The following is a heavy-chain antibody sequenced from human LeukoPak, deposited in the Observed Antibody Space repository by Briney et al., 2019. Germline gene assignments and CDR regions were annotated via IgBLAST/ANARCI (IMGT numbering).Heavy chain of an antibody. CDR3: ASGRGFDY. Sequence: GGSLRLSCAASGFTFSSYGMHWVRQAPGKGLEWAAFISHDGSKKYYADSVKGRFTISRDNSKNTLYLQMNSLRGEDTAVYHCASGRGFDYWGQGTLVTVSS. J-gene: IGHJ4*02. CDR2: ISHDGSKK. CDR1: GFTFSSYG. V-gene: IGHV3-30*03.